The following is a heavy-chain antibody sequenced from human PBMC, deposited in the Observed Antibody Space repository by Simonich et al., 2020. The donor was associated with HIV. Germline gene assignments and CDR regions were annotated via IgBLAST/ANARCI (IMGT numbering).Heavy chain of an antibody. CDR1: GFTFSSYE. CDR3: ARAGGHLDY. J-gene: IGHJ4*02. Sequence: CAASGFTFSSYEMNWVRQAPGKGLEWVSYISSSSSSIYYADSVKGRFTISRDNAKNSLYLQMNSLRAEDTAVYYCARAGGHLDYWGQGTLVTVSS. CDR2: ISSSSSSI. D-gene: IGHD3-16*01. V-gene: IGHV3-48*03.